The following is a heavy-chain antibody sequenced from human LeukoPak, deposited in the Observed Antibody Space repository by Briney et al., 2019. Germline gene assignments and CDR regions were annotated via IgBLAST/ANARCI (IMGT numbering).Heavy chain of an antibody. D-gene: IGHD4-23*01. CDR3: ARELRGIDYGGNLAVDY. CDR2: ISWNSATI. CDR1: AFTFEDYA. J-gene: IGHJ4*02. Sequence: GGSLRLSCAASAFTFEDYAMHWVRLAPGKGLEWVSGISWNSATINYANSVKGRFTISRDNAKSALYLQMNSLRAEDTALYYCARELRGIDYGGNLAVDYWGQGTLVTVSS. V-gene: IGHV3-9*01.